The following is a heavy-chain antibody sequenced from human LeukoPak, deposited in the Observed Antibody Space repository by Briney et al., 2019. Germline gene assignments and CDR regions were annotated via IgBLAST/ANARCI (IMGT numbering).Heavy chain of an antibody. CDR3: ARETAMVLDY. Sequence: SETLSLTCAVYGGSFSGYYWSWIRQPPGKGLEWIGEINHGGSTNYNPSLKSRVTISVDTSKNQFSLKVTSVTAADTAVYYCARETAMVLDYWGQGTLVTVSS. CDR1: GGSFSGYY. J-gene: IGHJ4*02. CDR2: INHGGST. V-gene: IGHV4-34*01. D-gene: IGHD5-18*01.